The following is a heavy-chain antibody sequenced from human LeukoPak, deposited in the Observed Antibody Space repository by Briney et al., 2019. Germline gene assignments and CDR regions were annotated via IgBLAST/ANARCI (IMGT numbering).Heavy chain of an antibody. J-gene: IGHJ4*02. D-gene: IGHD3-10*01. V-gene: IGHV4-34*01. CDR1: GGSFSGYY. CDR2: INHSGST. CDR3: ARGLWFGELFF. Sequence: SETLSLTCAVYGGSFSGYYWSWIRQPPGKGLEWIGEINHSGSTNYNPSLKSRVTISVDMSKNQFSLKLSSVTAADTAVYYCARGLWFGELFFWGQGTLVTVSS.